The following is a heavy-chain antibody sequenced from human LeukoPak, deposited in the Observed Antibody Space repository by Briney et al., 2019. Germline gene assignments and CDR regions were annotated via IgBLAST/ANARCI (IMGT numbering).Heavy chain of an antibody. CDR3: ARHPSSSGLYYFDY. Sequence: PGGSLRLSCAASGFTVSSNYMSWVRRAPGKGLEWVSVIYSGGSTYYADSVKGRFTISRDSSKNTLYLQMNSLRAEDTAVYYCARHPSSSGLYYFDYWGQGTLVTVSS. J-gene: IGHJ4*02. CDR1: GFTVSSNY. V-gene: IGHV3-53*01. D-gene: IGHD6-19*01. CDR2: IYSGGST.